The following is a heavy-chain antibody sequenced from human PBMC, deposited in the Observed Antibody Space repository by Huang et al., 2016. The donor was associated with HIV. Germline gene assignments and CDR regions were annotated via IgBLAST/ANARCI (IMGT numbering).Heavy chain of an antibody. Sequence: QVQLVQSGAEVRKPGSSVKVSCKTSGDTFSNYDINWVRQAPGQGLEWMGRLTPFFRIKNYAQKFEGRVTITADDSTSTAYMELHSLRSGDTAVYFCARGAATTFFNYFDLWGQGTLVTVSS. CDR1: GDTFSNYD. D-gene: IGHD5-12*01. V-gene: IGHV1-69*13. CDR2: LTPFFRIK. J-gene: IGHJ4*02. CDR3: ARGAATTFFNYFDL.